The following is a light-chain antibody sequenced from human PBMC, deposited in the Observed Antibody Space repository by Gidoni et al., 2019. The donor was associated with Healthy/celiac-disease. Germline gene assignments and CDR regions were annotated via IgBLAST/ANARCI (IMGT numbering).Light chain of an antibody. CDR3: SSYTSSSTLGGV. CDR1: SSDVGGYNY. J-gene: IGLJ2*01. Sequence: QSALTQPASVYGSPGQSITISCTRTSSDVGGYNYVSWYQQHPGKAPKLMIYEVSNQPSGVSNRFSGSKSGNAASLPISGLQAEDEADYYCSSYTSSSTLGGVFGGGTKLTVL. V-gene: IGLV2-14*01. CDR2: EVS.